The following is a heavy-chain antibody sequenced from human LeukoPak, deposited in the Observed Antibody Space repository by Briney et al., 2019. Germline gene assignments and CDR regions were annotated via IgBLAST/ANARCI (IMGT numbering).Heavy chain of an antibody. Sequence: GGSLRLSCAASGFTFSDYAMAWVRQAPGMGLEWVSTIDSSGANTHYADTVKGRFTISRDNSKNTLYLQMSSLRDDDTAVYYCAKDVGIIIADYWGQGTLVTVSS. CDR2: IDSSGANT. CDR3: AKDVGIIIADY. D-gene: IGHD3-10*01. V-gene: IGHV3-23*01. J-gene: IGHJ4*02. CDR1: GFTFSDYA.